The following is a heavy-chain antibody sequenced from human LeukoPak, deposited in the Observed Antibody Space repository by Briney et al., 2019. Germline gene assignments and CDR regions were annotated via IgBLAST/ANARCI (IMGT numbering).Heavy chain of an antibody. CDR3: DPSGSSSGWYYFDY. CDR1: RFTLCRYW. Sequence: RGSPRLSSAAPRFTLCRYWMSSVSDRPGERLGRVAIIKEDGSQTYYVDSVKGRFTISRDNGKNSLYLQMNSLRAEDTAVYARDPSGSSSGWYYFDYWGQGALVSVSS. CDR2: IKEDGSQT. D-gene: IGHD6-19*01. V-gene: IGHV3-7*03. J-gene: IGHJ4*02.